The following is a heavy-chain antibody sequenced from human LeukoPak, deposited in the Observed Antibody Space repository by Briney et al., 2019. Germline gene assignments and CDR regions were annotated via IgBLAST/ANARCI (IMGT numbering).Heavy chain of an antibody. CDR1: GFTFSSYA. J-gene: IGHJ6*03. D-gene: IGHD6-13*01. Sequence: PGGSLRLSCAASGFTFSSYAMSWVRQAPGKGLEWVSAISDSGGSTYYADSVKGRFTISRDNSKNTLYLQMNSLRAEDTAVYYCARDAGYSSSWYYHYYYYYMDVWGKGTTVTVSS. V-gene: IGHV3-23*01. CDR2: ISDSGGST. CDR3: ARDAGYSSSWYYHYYYYYMDV.